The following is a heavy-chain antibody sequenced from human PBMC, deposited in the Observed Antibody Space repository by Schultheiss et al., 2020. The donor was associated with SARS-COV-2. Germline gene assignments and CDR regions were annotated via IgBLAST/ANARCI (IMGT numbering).Heavy chain of an antibody. Sequence: GESLKISCKASGYTFTSYGISWVRQAPGQGLEWMGWISAYNGNTNYAQKLQGRVTMTTDTSTSTAYMELRSLRSDDTAVYYCARANGDYPRDWGQGTLVTVSS. V-gene: IGHV1-18*01. CDR1: GYTFTSYG. CDR2: ISAYNGNT. D-gene: IGHD4-17*01. CDR3: ARANGDYPRD. J-gene: IGHJ4*02.